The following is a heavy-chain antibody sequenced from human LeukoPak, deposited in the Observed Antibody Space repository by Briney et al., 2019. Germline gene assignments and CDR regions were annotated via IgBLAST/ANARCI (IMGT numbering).Heavy chain of an antibody. CDR1: GGSISNYY. J-gene: IGHJ3*01. CDR3: ARGLPASDAFDV. Sequence: SETLSLTCTVSGGSISNYYWSWIRQPPGKGLEWIGYIYYSGSTNYNPSLKSRVTISVDTSKNQFSLKLSSVTAADTAVYYCARGLPASDAFDVWGQGTMVTVSS. D-gene: IGHD2-2*01. V-gene: IGHV4-59*01. CDR2: IYYSGST.